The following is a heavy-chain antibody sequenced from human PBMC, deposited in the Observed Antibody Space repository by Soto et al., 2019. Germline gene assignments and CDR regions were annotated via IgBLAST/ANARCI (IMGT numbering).Heavy chain of an antibody. CDR3: VKNFDY. CDR1: GGSFSDSY. V-gene: IGHV4-34*01. J-gene: IGHJ4*02. Sequence: QVQLQQWGAGLLKPSETLSLTCAVYGGSFSDSYWSLIRQPPGKGLEWIGDINHSGNSNYSPSLKSRVTISVDTSKNHFSLKLNSVTAADSAVYYCVKNFDYWGQGTLVTVSS. CDR2: INHSGNS.